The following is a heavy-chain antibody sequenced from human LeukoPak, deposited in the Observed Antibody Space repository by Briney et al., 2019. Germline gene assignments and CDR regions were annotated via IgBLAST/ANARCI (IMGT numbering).Heavy chain of an antibody. CDR3: ARDWELGYFDY. V-gene: IGHV1-2*06. Sequence: ASVKVSCKASGYTSTGYYMHWVRQAPGQGLEWMGRINPNSGGTNYAQKFQGRVTMTRDTSISTAYMELSRLRSDDTAVYYCARDWELGYFDYWGQGTLVTVSS. CDR1: GYTSTGYY. D-gene: IGHD7-27*01. J-gene: IGHJ4*02. CDR2: INPNSGGT.